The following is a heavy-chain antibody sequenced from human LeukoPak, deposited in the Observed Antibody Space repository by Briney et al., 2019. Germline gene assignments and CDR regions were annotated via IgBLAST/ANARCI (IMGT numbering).Heavy chain of an antibody. CDR2: INHSGST. D-gene: IGHD3-22*01. Sequence: SETLSLTCAVSGGSFSGYYWSWIRQPPGKGLEWIGEINHSGSTNYNPSLKSRVTISVDTSKNQFSLKLSSVTAADTAVYYCAREWYYYDSSGYYYGRIAFDIWGQGTMVTVSS. V-gene: IGHV4-34*01. CDR1: GGSFSGYY. CDR3: AREWYYYDSSGYYYGRIAFDI. J-gene: IGHJ3*02.